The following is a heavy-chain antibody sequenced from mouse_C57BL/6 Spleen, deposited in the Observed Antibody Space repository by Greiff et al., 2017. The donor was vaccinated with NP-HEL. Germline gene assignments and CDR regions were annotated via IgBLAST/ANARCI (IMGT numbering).Heavy chain of an antibody. D-gene: IGHD1-1*01. CDR2: INPNNGGT. Sequence: EVQLQQSGPELVKPGASVKISCKASGYTFTDYYMNWVKQSHGKSLEWIGDINPNNGGTSYNQKFKGKATLTVDKSSSTAYMELRSLTSEDSAVYYCARSGRDWYVDVWGTGTTVTVSS. J-gene: IGHJ1*03. CDR1: GYTFTDYY. CDR3: ARSGRDWYVDV. V-gene: IGHV1-26*01.